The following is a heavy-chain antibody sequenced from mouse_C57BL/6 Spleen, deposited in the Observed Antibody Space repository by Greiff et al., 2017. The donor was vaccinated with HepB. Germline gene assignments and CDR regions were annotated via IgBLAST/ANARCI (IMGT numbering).Heavy chain of an antibody. CDR2: INYDGSST. J-gene: IGHJ1*03. V-gene: IGHV5-16*01. D-gene: IGHD2-3*01. CDR3: ARRWLLPYWYFDV. Sequence: EVNVVESEGGLVQPGSSMKLSCTASGFTFSDYYMAWVRQVPEKGLEWVANINYDGSSTYYLDSLKSRFIISRDNAKNILYLQMSSLKSEDTATYYCARRWLLPYWYFDVWGTGTTVTVSS. CDR1: GFTFSDYY.